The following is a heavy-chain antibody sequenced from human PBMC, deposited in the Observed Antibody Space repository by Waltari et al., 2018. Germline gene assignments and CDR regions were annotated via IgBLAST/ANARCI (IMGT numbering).Heavy chain of an antibody. Sequence: QVQLQESGPGLVKPSGTLSLTCAVSGGSISSSNWWSWVRQPPGKGLEWIGEIYHSVSTNYNPSLKSRVTISVDKSKNQFSLKLSSVTAADTAVYYCAREGYCSGGSCISYYYYGMDVWGQGTTVTVSS. D-gene: IGHD2-15*01. CDR3: AREGYCSGGSCISYYYYGMDV. CDR1: GGSISSSNW. CDR2: IYHSVST. J-gene: IGHJ6*02. V-gene: IGHV4-4*02.